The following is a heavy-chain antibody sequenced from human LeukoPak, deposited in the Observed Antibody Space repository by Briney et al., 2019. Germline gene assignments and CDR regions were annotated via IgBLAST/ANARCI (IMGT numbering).Heavy chain of an antibody. CDR3: ARDWGAVAGNREFDY. J-gene: IGHJ4*02. D-gene: IGHD6-19*01. V-gene: IGHV4-30-2*01. CDR2: IYHSGST. Sequence: SEALSLTCTVSGGSISSGGYYWSWIRQPPGKGLEWIGYIYHSGSTNYNPSLKSRVTISADTSKNQFSLKMSSVTAADTAVYYCARDWGAVAGNREFDYWGQGTLVTVSS. CDR1: GGSISSGGYY.